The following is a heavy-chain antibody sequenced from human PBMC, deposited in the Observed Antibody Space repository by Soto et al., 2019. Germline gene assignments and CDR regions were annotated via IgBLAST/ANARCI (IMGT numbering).Heavy chain of an antibody. Sequence: QLQELGPGLVKPSETLSLTCTVSGASISSFCWTWIRQPPGQGLEWIGYICTGGTTKYNPSLKSRVTMSVDTSKTQFSLKLTSVTAADTAVYYCARVGSKSFYYATDVWGQGTTVTVSS. J-gene: IGHJ6*02. CDR1: GASISSFC. V-gene: IGHV4-4*09. D-gene: IGHD4-4*01. CDR3: ARVGSKSFYYATDV. CDR2: ICTGGTT.